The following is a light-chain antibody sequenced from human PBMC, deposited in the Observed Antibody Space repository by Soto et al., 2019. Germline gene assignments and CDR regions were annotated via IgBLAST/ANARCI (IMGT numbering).Light chain of an antibody. CDR1: QSVSSSY. V-gene: IGKV3-20*01. CDR2: GAS. Sequence: EIVLTQSPGTLSLSPGERATLSCRASQSVSSSYLAWDQQKPGHAPRLLIYGASSRATGIPDRFSGSGSGTDFTLYISRLEPEDFAVYYFQQYGSSPRFTFGPGTKVDIK. J-gene: IGKJ3*01. CDR3: QQYGSSPRFT.